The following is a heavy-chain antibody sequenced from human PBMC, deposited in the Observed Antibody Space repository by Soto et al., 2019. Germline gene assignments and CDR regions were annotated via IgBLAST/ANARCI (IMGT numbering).Heavy chain of an antibody. CDR2: ISSSSSTI. CDR3: ARDNPRSSGWDV. Sequence: EVQLVESGGGLVQPGGSLRLSCEASGFTLGSYSMNWARQAPGQGLEWVSYISSSSSTIYYADSLKGRFTISRDNAKNSLYLQMNSLRDEDTAVYYCARDNPRSSGWDVWGQGTTVTVSS. V-gene: IGHV3-48*02. J-gene: IGHJ6*02. CDR1: GFTLGSYS.